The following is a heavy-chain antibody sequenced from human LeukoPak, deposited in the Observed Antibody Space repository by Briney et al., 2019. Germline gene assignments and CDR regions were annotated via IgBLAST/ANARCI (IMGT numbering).Heavy chain of an antibody. D-gene: IGHD2-21*01. V-gene: IGHV1-3*01. CDR2: INAGNGDT. CDR1: GYTFTKYV. CDR3: ARDDCGDTCYPGGY. Sequence: ASVKVSCKASGYTFTKYVVHWVRQAPGQRPEWMGWINAGNGDTKYSQNFQDRVTITRNTSANTAYMELSSLTSEDTALYYCARDDCGDTCYPGGYWGQGTLVTVSS. J-gene: IGHJ4*02.